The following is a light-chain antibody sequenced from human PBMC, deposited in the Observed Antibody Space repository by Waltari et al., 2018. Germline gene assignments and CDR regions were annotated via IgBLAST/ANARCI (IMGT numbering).Light chain of an antibody. V-gene: IGKV3-20*01. CDR2: AAS. Sequence: GLTPSPATLSLSPVAGSTPSCRASQSIGRYLAWYQQKPDQAPRLLIYAASTRATGIPDRFSGSGSGTDFSLSISRLEPEDFAVYYCQNHERLPATFGQGTKVEIK. CDR3: QNHERLPAT. J-gene: IGKJ1*01. CDR1: QSIGRY.